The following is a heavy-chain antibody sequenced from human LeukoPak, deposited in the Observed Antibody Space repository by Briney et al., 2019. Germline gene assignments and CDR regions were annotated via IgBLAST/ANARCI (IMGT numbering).Heavy chain of an antibody. CDR1: GGSISGYY. Sequence: SETLSLTCTVSGGSISGYYWSWIRQPPGKGLEWIGEINHSGSTNYNPSLKSRVTISVDTSKNQFSLKLSSVTAADTAVYYCARESYSGSGSYYTSWFDPWAREPWSPSPQ. D-gene: IGHD3-10*01. V-gene: IGHV4-34*01. CDR3: ARESYSGSGSYYTSWFDP. J-gene: IGHJ5*02. CDR2: INHSGST.